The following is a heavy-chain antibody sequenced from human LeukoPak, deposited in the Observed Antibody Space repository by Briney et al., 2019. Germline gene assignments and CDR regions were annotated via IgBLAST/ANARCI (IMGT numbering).Heavy chain of an antibody. CDR3: ARARGQSGVDY. CDR2: LSTSGTT. V-gene: IGHV4-4*07. D-gene: IGHD3-10*01. J-gene: IGHJ4*02. CDR1: GGSISSYY. Sequence: SETLSLTCTVSGGSISSYYWSWIRQTAGKGLEWIGRLSTSGTTNYNPSPKSRVTMSVDTSKNQFSLNLTSVTAADTAVYYCARARGQSGVDYWGQGTLVTVSS.